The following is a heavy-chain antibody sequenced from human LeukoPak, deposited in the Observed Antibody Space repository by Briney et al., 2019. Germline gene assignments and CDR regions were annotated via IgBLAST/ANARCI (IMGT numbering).Heavy chain of an antibody. J-gene: IGHJ6*02. Sequence: ASVKVSCKASGYTFTSYYMHWVRQAPGQGLEWMGIINPSGGSTSYAQKFQGRVTTTRDTSTSTVYTELSSLRSEDTAVYYCASAIFASLYYYGMDVWGQGTTVTVSS. CDR2: INPSGGST. CDR1: GYTFTSYY. V-gene: IGHV1-46*01. CDR3: ASAIFASLYYYGMDV. D-gene: IGHD2-2*02.